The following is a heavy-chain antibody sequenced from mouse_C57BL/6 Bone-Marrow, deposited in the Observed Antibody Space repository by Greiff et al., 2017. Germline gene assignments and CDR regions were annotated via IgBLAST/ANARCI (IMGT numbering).Heavy chain of an antibody. CDR2: IDPEDGDT. V-gene: IGHV14-2*01. CDR1: GFNIKDYY. J-gene: IGHJ3*01. CDR3: ALDLLWPGGFAY. D-gene: IGHD2-1*01. Sequence: VHVKQSGAELVKPGASVKLSCTASGFNIKDYYMHWVKQRTEQGLEWIGRIDPEDGDTKYAPKFQGKATITADTSSNTAYLQLSSLTSEDTAVYYCALDLLWPGGFAYWGQGTLVTVSA.